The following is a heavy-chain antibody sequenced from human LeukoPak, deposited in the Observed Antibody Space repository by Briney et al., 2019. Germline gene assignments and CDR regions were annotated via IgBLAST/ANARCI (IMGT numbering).Heavy chain of an antibody. CDR1: GFTFSSYA. CDR3: AKGRGSSGWYLVDDY. D-gene: IGHD6-19*01. CDR2: ISGSGGRT. Sequence: GGSLRLSCAASGFTFSSYAMSWVRQAPGKGLEWVSAISGSGGRTYYADSVKGRFTISRDNSKNTLYLQMNSLRAEDTAVYYCAKGRGSSGWYLVDDYWGQGTLVTVSS. J-gene: IGHJ4*02. V-gene: IGHV3-23*01.